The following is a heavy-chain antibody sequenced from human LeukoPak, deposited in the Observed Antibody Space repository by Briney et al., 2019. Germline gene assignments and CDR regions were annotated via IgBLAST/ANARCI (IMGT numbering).Heavy chain of an antibody. CDR2: ISGSGGST. V-gene: IGHV3-23*01. J-gene: IGHJ4*02. Sequence: GGSLRLSCAASGFTFSSYAMSWVRQAPGKGLEWVSAISGSGGSTYYADSVKGRFTISRDNSKNTLYLQMNSLRAEDTAVYYCARISRNSYGGYGYWGQGTLVTVPS. D-gene: IGHD5-18*01. CDR1: GFTFSSYA. CDR3: ARISRNSYGGYGY.